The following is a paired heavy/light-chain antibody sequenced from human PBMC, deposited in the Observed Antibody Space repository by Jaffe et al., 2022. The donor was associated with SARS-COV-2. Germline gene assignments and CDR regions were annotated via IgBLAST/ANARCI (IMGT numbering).Heavy chain of an antibody. Sequence: EVQLLESGGGLVQPGGSLRLSCAASGFTFSSYAMSWVRQAPGKGLEWVSAISGSGGSTYYADSVKGRFTISRDNSKNTLYLQMNSLRAEDTAVYYCAKVLEVGARYGAFDIWGQGTMVTVSS. J-gene: IGHJ3*02. CDR2: ISGSGGST. CDR3: AKVLEVGARYGAFDI. CDR1: GFTFSSYA. V-gene: IGHV3-23*01. D-gene: IGHD1-26*01.
Light chain of an antibody. CDR1: QGISSY. Sequence: DIQLTQSPSFLSASVGDRVTITCRASQGISSYLAWYQQKPGKAPKLLIYAASTLQSGVPSRFSGSGSGTEFTLTISSLQPEDFATYYCQQLNSYRLGTFGQGTKVEIK. CDR3: QQLNSYRLGT. V-gene: IGKV1-9*01. CDR2: AAS. J-gene: IGKJ1*01.